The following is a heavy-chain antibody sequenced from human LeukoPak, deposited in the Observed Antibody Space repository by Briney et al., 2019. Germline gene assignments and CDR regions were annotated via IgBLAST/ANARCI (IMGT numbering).Heavy chain of an antibody. CDR2: INHSGST. Sequence: PSETLSLNCAVYGGSFSGYYWSWIRQPPGKGLEWIGEINHSGSTNYNPSLKSRVTITVDTSKNQFSLKLSSVTAADTAVYYCARAHITIFGVGQRRNRNFDYWGQGTLVTVSS. CDR3: ARAHITIFGVGQRRNRNFDY. D-gene: IGHD3-3*01. V-gene: IGHV4-34*01. J-gene: IGHJ4*02. CDR1: GGSFSGYY.